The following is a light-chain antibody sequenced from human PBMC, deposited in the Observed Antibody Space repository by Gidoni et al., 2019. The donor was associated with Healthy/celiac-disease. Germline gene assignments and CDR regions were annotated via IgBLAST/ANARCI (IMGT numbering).Light chain of an antibody. V-gene: IGKV3-15*01. CDR2: GAS. Sequence: EVLMTYSPATLSVSPGERATLSYRAIQSVNSNVAWYQQKPGKAPRGLIYGASTRATGIPARFSGSGSGTEFTITISSLQYEDFAVYYCQQYNNWPPFTFGPGTKVDIK. CDR1: QSVNSN. J-gene: IGKJ3*01. CDR3: QQYNNWPPFT.